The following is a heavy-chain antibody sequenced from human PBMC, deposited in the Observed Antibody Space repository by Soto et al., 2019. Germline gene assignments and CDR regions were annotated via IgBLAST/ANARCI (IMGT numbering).Heavy chain of an antibody. CDR3: ATTRVGPCSSSICFSGIFDGMDV. V-gene: IGHV3-30-3*01. J-gene: IGHJ6*02. CDR1: GFTISNYG. CDR2: ISYDGTIT. D-gene: IGHD2-2*01. Sequence: LRLSCAASGFTISNYGMHWVRQAPGKGLEWVAVISYDGTITYYADSVKGRFTISRDNSKNTLYLQMNSLRTEDTAVYYCATTRVGPCSSSICFSGIFDGMDVWGQGTTVTVSS.